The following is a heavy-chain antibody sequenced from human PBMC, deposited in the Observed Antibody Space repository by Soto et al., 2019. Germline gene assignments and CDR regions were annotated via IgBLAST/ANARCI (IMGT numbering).Heavy chain of an antibody. J-gene: IGHJ5*02. Sequence: QLQLQESGPGLVKPSQTLSLTCTVSGGSVSSDGDYWSWIRQFPGGGLEWIGYIFPSGITYYNPSLKSRVRMSVDTSNNQFYLKVNSVSAADTAVYYCARDFLYGSGSGSYGWFDPWGQGTQVIVSS. D-gene: IGHD3-10*01. CDR3: ARDFLYGSGSGSYGWFDP. CDR2: IFPSGIT. CDR1: GGSVSSDGDY. V-gene: IGHV4-31*03.